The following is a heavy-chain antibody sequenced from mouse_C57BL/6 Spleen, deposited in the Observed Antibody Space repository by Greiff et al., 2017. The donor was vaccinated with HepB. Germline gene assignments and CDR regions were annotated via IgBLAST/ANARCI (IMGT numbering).Heavy chain of an antibody. V-gene: IGHV1-54*01. Sequence: QVQLQQSGAELVRPGTSVKLSCKASGYAFTNYLIEWVKQRPGQGLEWIGVINPGSGGTNYNEKFKGKATLTADKSSSTAYMQLSSLTSEDSAVYFCARSRIPTGYAMDDWGQGASVTVSS. J-gene: IGHJ4*01. CDR2: INPGSGGT. D-gene: IGHD5-1-1*01. CDR1: GYAFTNYL. CDR3: ARSRIPTGYAMDD.